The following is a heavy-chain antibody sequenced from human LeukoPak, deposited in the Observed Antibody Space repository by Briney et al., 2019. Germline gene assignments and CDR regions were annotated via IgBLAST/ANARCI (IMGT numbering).Heavy chain of an antibody. Sequence: SETLSPTCTVSGYSISSGYYWGRIRQPPGKGLEWIGSIYHSGSTYYNPSLKSRVTISVDTSKNQFSLKLSSVTAADTAVYYCARAPGWVWGQGTLVTVSS. CDR1: GYSISSGYY. J-gene: IGHJ4*02. V-gene: IGHV4-38-2*02. CDR2: IYHSGST. CDR3: ARAPGWV. D-gene: IGHD1-1*01.